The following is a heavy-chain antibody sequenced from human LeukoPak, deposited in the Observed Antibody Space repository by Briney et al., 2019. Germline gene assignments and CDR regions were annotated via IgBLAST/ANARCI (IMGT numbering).Heavy chain of an antibody. CDR1: GFTFSSYS. V-gene: IGHV3-48*04. CDR3: AREMGVATILYYGMDV. CDR2: ISSSSSTI. Sequence: GGSLRLSCAASGFTFSSYSMNWVRQAPGKGLEWVSYISSSSSTIYYADSVKGRFTISRDNAKNSLYLQMNSLRAEDTAVYYCAREMGVATILYYGMDVWGQGTTVTVSS. D-gene: IGHD5-12*01. J-gene: IGHJ6*02.